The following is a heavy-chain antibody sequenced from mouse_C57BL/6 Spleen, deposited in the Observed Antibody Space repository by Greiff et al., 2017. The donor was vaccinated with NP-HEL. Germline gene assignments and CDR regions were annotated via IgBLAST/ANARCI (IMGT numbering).Heavy chain of an antibody. V-gene: IGHV1-53*01. Sequence: VQLQQSGTELVKPGASVKLSCKASGYTFTSYWMHWVKQRPGQGLEWIGNINPSNGGTNYNEKFKSKATLTVDKSSSTAYMQLSSLTSEDSAVYYCAGEGAFRLWFAYWGQGTLVTVSA. CDR1: GYTFTSYW. D-gene: IGHD3-1*01. CDR3: AGEGAFRLWFAY. J-gene: IGHJ3*01. CDR2: INPSNGGT.